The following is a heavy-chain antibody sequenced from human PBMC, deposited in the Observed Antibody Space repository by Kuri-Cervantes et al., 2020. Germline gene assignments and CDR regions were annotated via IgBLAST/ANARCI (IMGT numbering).Heavy chain of an antibody. D-gene: IGHD5-12*01. V-gene: IGHV3-53*01. Sequence: LSLTCAASGFTVSSNYMSWVRQAPGKGLEWVSVIYSGGSTYYADSVKGRFTISRDNSKNTLYLQMNSLRAEDTAVYYCARTRGYSAYDYRDYWGQGTLVTVSS. CDR3: ARTRGYSAYDYRDY. J-gene: IGHJ4*02. CDR1: GFTVSSNY. CDR2: IYSGGST.